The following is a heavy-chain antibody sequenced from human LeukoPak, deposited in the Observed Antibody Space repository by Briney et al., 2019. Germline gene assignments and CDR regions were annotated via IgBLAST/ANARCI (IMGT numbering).Heavy chain of an antibody. J-gene: IGHJ4*02. CDR1: GFTFSSYA. CDR2: ISGSGGST. D-gene: IGHD4-17*01. V-gene: IGHV3-23*01. Sequence: GGSLRLSCAASGFTFSSYAMSWVRQAPGKGLEWVSDISGSGGSTYYADSVKGRFTISRDNSKNTLYLQMNSLRAEDTAVYYCAKGYYGDYGRYYFDYWGQGTLVTVXS. CDR3: AKGYYGDYGRYYFDY.